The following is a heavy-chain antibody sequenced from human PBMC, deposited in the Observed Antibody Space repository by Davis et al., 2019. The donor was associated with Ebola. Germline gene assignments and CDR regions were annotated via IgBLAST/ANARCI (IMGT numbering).Heavy chain of an antibody. CDR2: INTGNGNT. Sequence: ASVKVSCKASGHTFINYAIQWVRQAPGQTFEWMGWINTGNGNTKYSQKFQDRITITRDTSATTAYMELSSLRSEDTAVYFCARETPYCSGDSCYFYYYGMDVWGQGTTVTVSS. J-gene: IGHJ6*02. D-gene: IGHD2-15*01. CDR3: ARETPYCSGDSCYFYYYGMDV. V-gene: IGHV1-3*04. CDR1: GHTFINYA.